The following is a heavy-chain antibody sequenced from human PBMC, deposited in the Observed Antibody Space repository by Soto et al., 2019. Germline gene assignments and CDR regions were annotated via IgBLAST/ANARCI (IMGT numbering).Heavy chain of an antibody. CDR1: GGSFSGYY. CDR3: ARDSGCISTSCYEGGMDV. V-gene: IGHV4-34*01. J-gene: IGHJ6*02. CDR2: INHSGST. Sequence: SETLSLTCAVYGGSFSGYYWSWVRQPPGKGLEWIGEINHSGSTNYNPSLKSRVTISVDTSKNQFSLKLSSVTAADTAVYYCARDSGCISTSCYEGGMDVWGQGTTVT. D-gene: IGHD2-2*01.